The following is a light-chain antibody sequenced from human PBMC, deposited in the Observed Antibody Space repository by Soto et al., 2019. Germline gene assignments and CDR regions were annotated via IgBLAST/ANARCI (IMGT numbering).Light chain of an antibody. V-gene: IGKV1-5*03. CDR2: KAS. J-gene: IGKJ1*01. CDR1: QSISIW. CDR3: QQYNSYSRT. Sequence: DIQMTQSPSALSASVGDRVTITCRASQSISIWLAWYQQKPGKAPKLLIYKASSLESGVPSRFSGSGSGTEFTLTISSLQPDDFAIYYCQQYNSYSRTCGQGTKVEIK.